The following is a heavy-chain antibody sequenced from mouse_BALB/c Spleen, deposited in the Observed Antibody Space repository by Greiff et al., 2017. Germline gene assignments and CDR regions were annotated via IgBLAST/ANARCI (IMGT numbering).Heavy chain of an antibody. V-gene: IGHV5-6*01. CDR1: GFTFSSYG. CDR2: ISSGGSYT. J-gene: IGHJ4*01. D-gene: IGHD2-3*01. CDR3: ARHDFDGYYDYYAMDY. Sequence: DVQLQESGGDLVKPGGSLKLSCAASGFTFSSYGMSWVRQTPDKRLEWVATISSGGSYTYYPDSVKGRFTISRDNAKNTLYLQMSSLKSEDTAMYYCARHDFDGYYDYYAMDYWGQGTSVTVSS.